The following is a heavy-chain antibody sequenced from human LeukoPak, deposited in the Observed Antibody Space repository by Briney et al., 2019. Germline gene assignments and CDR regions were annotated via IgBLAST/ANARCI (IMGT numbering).Heavy chain of an antibody. J-gene: IGHJ4*02. V-gene: IGHV1-2*02. CDR3: ARCPSWLVPYFDY. D-gene: IGHD6-19*01. Sequence: ASVKVSCKASGYTFTGYYMHWVRQAPGHGLEWMGWINPNSGGTNYAQKFQGRVTMTRDTSISTAYMELSRLRSDDTAVYYCARCPSWLVPYFDYWGQGTLVTVSS. CDR2: INPNSGGT. CDR1: GYTFTGYY.